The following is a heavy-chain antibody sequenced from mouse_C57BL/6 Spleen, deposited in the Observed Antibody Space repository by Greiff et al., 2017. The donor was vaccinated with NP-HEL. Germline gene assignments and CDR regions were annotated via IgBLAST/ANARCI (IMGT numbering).Heavy chain of an antibody. D-gene: IGHD4-1*01. CDR2: ISDGGSYT. Sequence: EVQVVESGGGLVKPGGSLKLSCAASGFTFSSYAMSWVRQTPEKRLEWVATISDGGSYTYYPDNVKGRFTISRDNAKNNLYLHMSHLKSEDTAMYYCARDRENWDVYFDYWGQGTTLTVSS. CDR3: ARDRENWDVYFDY. J-gene: IGHJ2*01. V-gene: IGHV5-4*01. CDR1: GFTFSSYA.